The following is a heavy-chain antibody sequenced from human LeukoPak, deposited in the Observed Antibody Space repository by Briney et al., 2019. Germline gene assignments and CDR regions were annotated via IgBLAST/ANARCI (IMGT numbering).Heavy chain of an antibody. CDR1: GGCLSNYY. J-gene: IGHJ5*02. Sequence: SETLSLTCAVYGGCLSNYYRTWIRQPPGKGLEWIGEINHSGSITYNPSLKSRVTISEDSSKNQFSLQLTSMTAADTAVYYCARDLPYGAWGQGTLVTVSS. D-gene: IGHD3-10*01. CDR2: INHSGSI. V-gene: IGHV4-34*01. CDR3: ARDLPYGA.